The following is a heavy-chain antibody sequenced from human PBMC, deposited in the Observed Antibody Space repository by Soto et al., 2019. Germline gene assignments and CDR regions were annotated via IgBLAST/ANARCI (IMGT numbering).Heavy chain of an antibody. CDR2: IYASGGT. CDR3: ATSNWFDP. J-gene: IGHJ5*02. Sequence: QLQLQESGPGLVKPSETLSLTCTVSGGSISSRGYYWGWIRQPPGKGLEWIATIYASGGTYSYQSLKSRITISVDTSKNQFSLKPSSVTAADTAVYYCATSNWFDPWGQGTRVTVSS. CDR1: GGSISSRGYY. V-gene: IGHV4-39*01.